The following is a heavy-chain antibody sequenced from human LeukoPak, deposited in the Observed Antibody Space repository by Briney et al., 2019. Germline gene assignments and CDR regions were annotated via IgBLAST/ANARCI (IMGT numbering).Heavy chain of an antibody. CDR1: GFTFSSYG. J-gene: IGHJ6*02. D-gene: IGHD6-19*01. Sequence: GGSLRLSCAASGFTFSSYGMHWVRQAPGKGLEWVAVISYDGSNKYYADSVKGRFTISRDNSKNTLYLQMNSLRAEDTAVYYCAKDALGSSGSYYYYYGMDVWGQGTTVTVSS. CDR2: ISYDGSNK. CDR3: AKDALGSSGSYYYYYGMDV. V-gene: IGHV3-30*18.